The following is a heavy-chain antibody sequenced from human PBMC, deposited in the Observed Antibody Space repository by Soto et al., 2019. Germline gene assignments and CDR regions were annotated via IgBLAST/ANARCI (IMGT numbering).Heavy chain of an antibody. CDR2: IYHSGSP. V-gene: IGHV4-30-2*01. Sequence: PSETLSLTCAVSGGSISSGGYSWSWIRQPPGKGLEWIGYIYHSGSPYYNPSLKSRVTISVDRSKNQFSLKLSSVTAADTAVYYCARGRHILTGYYRDLNYGMDIWGQGTTVTVSS. J-gene: IGHJ6*02. CDR3: ARGRHILTGYYRDLNYGMDI. CDR1: GGSISSGGYS. D-gene: IGHD3-9*01.